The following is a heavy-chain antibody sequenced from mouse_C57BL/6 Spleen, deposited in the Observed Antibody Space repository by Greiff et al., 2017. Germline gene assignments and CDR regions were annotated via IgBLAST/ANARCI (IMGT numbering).Heavy chain of an antibody. V-gene: IGHV1-15*01. J-gene: IGHJ2*01. CDR1: GYTFTDYE. CDR3: TRLGGKDCFDY. D-gene: IGHD1-1*02. Sequence: QVQLKQSGAELVRPGASVTLSCKASGYTFTDYEMHWVKQTPVHGLEWIGAIDPETGGTAYNQKFKGKAILTADKSSSTAYMELRSLTSEDSAVYYCTRLGGKDCFDYWGQGTTLTVSS. CDR2: IDPETGGT.